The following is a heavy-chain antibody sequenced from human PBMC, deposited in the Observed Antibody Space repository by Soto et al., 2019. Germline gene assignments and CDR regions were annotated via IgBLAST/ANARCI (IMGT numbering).Heavy chain of an antibody. CDR3: TPDSYIPIVIVRFDY. Sequence: EVQLVESGGGLVKPGGSLRLSCAASGFTFTNAWINWVRQAPGKGLEWVGRIKSKIDGGTTDFAAPVKGRFAISRDDSKNMVYLQMNSLKTEDTAIYYCTPDSYIPIVIVRFDYWGHGTLVTVSS. CDR1: GFTFTNAW. J-gene: IGHJ4*01. V-gene: IGHV3-15*07. CDR2: IKSKIDGGTT. D-gene: IGHD3-22*01.